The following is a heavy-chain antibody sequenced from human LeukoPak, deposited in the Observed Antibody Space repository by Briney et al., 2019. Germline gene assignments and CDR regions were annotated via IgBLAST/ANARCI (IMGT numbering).Heavy chain of an antibody. Sequence: ASVKVSCKASRYKFTDYGVNWVRQATGQGLEWMGWVSGIDGNTKYARNLQGRVTMTRDTSTSTAFMELRSLTSDDTAIYYCARPGSDRARGWGYFDSWGKGTLVTVSS. CDR2: VSGIDGNT. J-gene: IGHJ4*02. CDR3: ARPGSDRARGWGYFDS. V-gene: IGHV1-18*01. CDR1: RYKFTDYG. D-gene: IGHD3-10*01.